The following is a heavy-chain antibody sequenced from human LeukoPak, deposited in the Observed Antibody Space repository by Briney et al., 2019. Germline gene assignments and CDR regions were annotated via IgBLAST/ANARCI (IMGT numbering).Heavy chain of an antibody. CDR1: GFTFSSYA. Sequence: GGSLRLSCAASGFTFSSYAMSWVRQAPGKGLEWVSSISYSGDSTYYADSVKGRFTISRDNSENTVYLQMNSLRAEDTAVYYCGGNSDYWGQGILVTVSS. CDR3: GGNSDY. CDR2: ISYSGDST. J-gene: IGHJ4*02. V-gene: IGHV3-23*01. D-gene: IGHD4-23*01.